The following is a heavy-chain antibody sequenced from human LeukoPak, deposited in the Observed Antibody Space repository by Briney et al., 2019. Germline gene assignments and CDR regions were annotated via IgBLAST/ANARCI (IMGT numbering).Heavy chain of an antibody. D-gene: IGHD6-6*01. CDR3: ARGAARDWFDP. J-gene: IGHJ5*02. CDR1: GFTFDDYA. V-gene: IGHV3-9*01. Sequence: PGGSLRLSCAASGFTFDDYAMHWVRQAPGKGLEWVSGISWNSGSIGYADSVKGRFTISRDNARNSLYLQMNSLRAEDTAVYYCARGAARDWFDPWGRGTLVTVSS. CDR2: ISWNSGSI.